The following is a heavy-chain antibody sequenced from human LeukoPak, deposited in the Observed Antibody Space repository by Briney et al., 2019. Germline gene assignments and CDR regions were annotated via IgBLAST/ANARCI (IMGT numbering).Heavy chain of an antibody. CDR3: ASGPSCYDCYSYGMDV. CDR1: GYTLTELS. V-gene: IGHV1-24*01. D-gene: IGHD2-2*01. Sequence: ASVKVSCKVSGYTLTELSMHWVRQAPGKGLEWMGGFDPEDGETIYAQKFQGRVTITRDTSANTAYMELSSLKSEDTAVYFCASGPSCYDCYSYGMDVWGQGTTVTVSS. CDR2: FDPEDGET. J-gene: IGHJ6*02.